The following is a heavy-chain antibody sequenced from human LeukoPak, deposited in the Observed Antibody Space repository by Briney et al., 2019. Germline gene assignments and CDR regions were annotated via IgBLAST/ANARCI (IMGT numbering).Heavy chain of an antibody. CDR1: GYTFTSYD. V-gene: IGHV1-2*06. CDR2: INPNSGGT. CDR3: ARGRDKYVF. Sequence: GASVKVSCKASGYTFTSYDINWVRQATGQGLEWMGRINPNSGGTNYAQKFQGRVTMTRDTSISTAYMELSRLRSDDTAVYYCARGRDKYVFWGQGTLVTVSS. D-gene: IGHD3-16*01. J-gene: IGHJ4*02.